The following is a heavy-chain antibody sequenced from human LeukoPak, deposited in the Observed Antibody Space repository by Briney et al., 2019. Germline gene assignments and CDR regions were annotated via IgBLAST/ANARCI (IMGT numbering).Heavy chain of an antibody. Sequence: GGSLGLSCAASGFTFSSYAMSWVRKAPGKGLEWVSAISGSGGSTYYADSVKGRFTISRDNSKNTLYLQMNSLRAEDTAVYYCAKECYDYDSSGYYYPYYFDYWGQGTLVTVSS. D-gene: IGHD3-22*01. J-gene: IGHJ4*02. CDR3: AKECYDYDSSGYYYPYYFDY. V-gene: IGHV3-23*01. CDR2: ISGSGGST. CDR1: GFTFSSYA.